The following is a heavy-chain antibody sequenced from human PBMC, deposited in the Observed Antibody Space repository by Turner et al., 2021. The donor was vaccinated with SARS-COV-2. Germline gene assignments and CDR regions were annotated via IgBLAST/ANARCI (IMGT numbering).Heavy chain of an antibody. CDR2: IYYSGST. D-gene: IGHD1-1*01. CDR1: GASIGSSRNY. V-gene: IGHV4-39*01. J-gene: IGHJ4*02. CDR3: ARLRPTQNFDY. Sequence: QLQLQESGPGLVKASETLSLTCTVSGASIGSSRNYWGWIRQPPGKGLEWIGSIYYSGSTYYNQSLKSRVTISVDTSKNQFSLKLSSVTAADTAVYYCARLRPTQNFDYWGQGTLVTVSS.